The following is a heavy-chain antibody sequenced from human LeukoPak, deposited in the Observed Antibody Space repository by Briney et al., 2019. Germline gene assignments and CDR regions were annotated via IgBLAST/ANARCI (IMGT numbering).Heavy chain of an antibody. CDR3: AKYGDYVLAFDI. D-gene: IGHD4-17*01. CDR2: ISGSGGST. V-gene: IGHV3-23*01. Sequence: GGSLRLSCAASGFTFSSYAMSWLRQAPGKGLEWVSAISGSGGSTYYADSVKGRFTISRDNSKNTLYLQMNSLRAEDTAVYYCAKYGDYVLAFDIWGQGTMVTVSS. J-gene: IGHJ3*02. CDR1: GFTFSSYA.